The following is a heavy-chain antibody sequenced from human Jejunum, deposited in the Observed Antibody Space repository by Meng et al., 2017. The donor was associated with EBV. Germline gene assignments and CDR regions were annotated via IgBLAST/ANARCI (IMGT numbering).Heavy chain of an antibody. J-gene: IGHJ4*02. CDR2: IDHTGTT. Sequence: QPQESGPGLVQPSGTLSLPCTVFSGSINKKHWWHWVRQAPGKGLEWIVEIDHTGTTHYNPSLKSRVTISLGTSMNQFSLELTSPTPADTAVYYCARDSQYLARGYFDYWGQGALVTVSS. CDR3: ARDSQYLARGYFDY. CDR1: SGSINKKHW. V-gene: IGHV4-4*02. D-gene: IGHD2/OR15-2a*01.